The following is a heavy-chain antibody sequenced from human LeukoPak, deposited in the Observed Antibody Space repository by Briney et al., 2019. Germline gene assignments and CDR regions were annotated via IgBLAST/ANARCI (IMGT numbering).Heavy chain of an antibody. CDR3: ARDRRIAVAGTLVY. J-gene: IGHJ4*02. D-gene: IGHD6-19*01. CDR2: INPNSGGT. V-gene: IGHV1-2*02. Sequence: GASVKVSCKASGYTFTGYYMHWVQQAPGQGLEWMGWINPNSGGTNYAQKFQGRVTMTRDTSISTAYMELSRLRSDDTAVYYCARDRRIAVAGTLVYWGQGTLITVSS. CDR1: GYTFTGYY.